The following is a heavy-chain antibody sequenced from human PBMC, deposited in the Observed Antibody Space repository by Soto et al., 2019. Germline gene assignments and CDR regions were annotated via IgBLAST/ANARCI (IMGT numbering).Heavy chain of an antibody. Sequence: PGGSLRLSCAASGFTFSSYSMNWVRQAPGKGLEWVSSISSSSSYIYYADSVKGRFTISRDNAKNSLYLQMNSLRAEDTAVYYCASDWYQLYYYGMDVWGQGTTVTVSS. J-gene: IGHJ6*02. D-gene: IGHD6-13*01. CDR1: GFTFSSYS. V-gene: IGHV3-21*01. CDR3: ASDWYQLYYYGMDV. CDR2: ISSSSSYI.